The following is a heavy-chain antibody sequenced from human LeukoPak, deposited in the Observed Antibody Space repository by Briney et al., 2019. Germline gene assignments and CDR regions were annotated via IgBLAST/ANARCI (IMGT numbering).Heavy chain of an antibody. CDR3: ATVGRPDTAEAFDI. CDR1: GYTLTELS. CDR2: FDPEDGET. J-gene: IGHJ3*02. D-gene: IGHD5-18*01. V-gene: IGHV1-24*01. Sequence: GASVKVSCKVSGYTLTELSMHWVRQAPGKGLEWMGGFDPEDGETIYAQKFQGRVTMTEDTSTDTAYMELSSLRSEDTAVYYCATVGRPDTAEAFDIWGQGTMVTVSS.